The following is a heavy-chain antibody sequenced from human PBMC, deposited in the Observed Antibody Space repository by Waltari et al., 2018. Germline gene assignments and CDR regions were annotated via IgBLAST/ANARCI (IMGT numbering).Heavy chain of an antibody. CDR1: RGPVSHNPHY. CDR2: IYYSGST. CDR3: ARDIVIMENWFDP. Sequence: QLQESGPGLVKPSETLSLTCTVSRGPVSHNPHYWGWIRQPPGKGLEWIGSIYYSGSTYYNPSLGSRVTITVDTSKNQFSLKLTSVTAADTAVYYCARDIVIMENWFDPWGQGTLVTVSS. D-gene: IGHD1-26*01. J-gene: IGHJ5*02. V-gene: IGHV4-39*07.